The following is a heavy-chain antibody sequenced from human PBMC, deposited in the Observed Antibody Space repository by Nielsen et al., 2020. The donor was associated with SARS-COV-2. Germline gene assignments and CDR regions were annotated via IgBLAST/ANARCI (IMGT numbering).Heavy chain of an antibody. D-gene: IGHD5-12*01. CDR3: ARGQGDGYSGYDPNNWFDP. CDR2: IYYSGST. J-gene: IGHJ5*02. Sequence: SETLSLTCTVSGGSISSSSYYWSWIRQPPGKGLEWIGYIYYSGSTNYNPSLKSRVTISVDTSKNQFSLKLSSVTAADTAVYYCARGQGDGYSGYDPNNWFDPWGQGTLVTVSS. CDR1: GGSISSSSYY. V-gene: IGHV4-61*01.